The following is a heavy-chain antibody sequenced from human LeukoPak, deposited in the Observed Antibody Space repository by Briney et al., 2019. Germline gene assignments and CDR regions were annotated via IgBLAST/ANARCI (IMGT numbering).Heavy chain of an antibody. V-gene: IGHV1-18*01. Sequence: ASVKVSCMASGYTFTSYGISWVRQAPGQGLEWMGWISAYNGNTNYAQKLQGRVTMTTDTSTSTAYMELRSLRSDDTAVYYCARVWQYSGSSSSGPDYWGQGTLVTVSS. J-gene: IGHJ4*02. CDR3: ARVWQYSGSSSSGPDY. D-gene: IGHD1-26*01. CDR1: GYTFTSYG. CDR2: ISAYNGNT.